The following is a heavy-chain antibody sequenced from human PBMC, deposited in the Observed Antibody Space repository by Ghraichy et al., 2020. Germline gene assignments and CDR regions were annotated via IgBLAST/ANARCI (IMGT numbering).Heavy chain of an antibody. CDR1: GGSISRNNW. V-gene: IGHV4-4*02. J-gene: IGHJ4*02. CDR3: ACFGAVPGSYTDY. Sequence: SETLSLTCALSGGSISRNNWRTWVRQSPGNGLEWIGEIYHNGTTHYNPSLKSRVTISVDKSKNHFSLNLTTVTAADTAVYYCACFGAVPGSYTDYWGRGTLVTVSS. D-gene: IGHD6-19*01. CDR2: IYHNGTT.